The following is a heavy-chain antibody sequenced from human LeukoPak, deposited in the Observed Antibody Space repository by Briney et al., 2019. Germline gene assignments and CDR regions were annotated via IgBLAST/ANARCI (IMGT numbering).Heavy chain of an antibody. D-gene: IGHD2-21*02. CDR2: INAGNGNT. CDR3: AREQSAVTAIYHFQH. J-gene: IGHJ1*01. Sequence: ASVKVSCKASGYTFTSYAMHWVRQAPGQRLEWMGWINAGNGNTKYSQKFHGRVTITRDTSASTAYMELSSLRSEDTAVYYCAREQSAVTAIYHFQHWGQGTLVTVSS. V-gene: IGHV1-3*01. CDR1: GYTFTSYA.